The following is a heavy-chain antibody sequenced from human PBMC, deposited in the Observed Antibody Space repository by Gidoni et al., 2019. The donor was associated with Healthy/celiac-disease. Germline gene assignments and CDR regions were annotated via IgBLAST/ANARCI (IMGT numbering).Heavy chain of an antibody. V-gene: IGHV3-23*01. CDR1: GFTFSSHA. J-gene: IGHJ5*02. CDR2: IIGSGVST. Sequence: EVQPLESGGGLVQPGGSLRPSCAPSGFTFSSHAISWVRQAPGKGLEWVASIIGSGVSTYYADSVKGRFTISRDNSKNTLYLQMNSRRAEDTAVYYCAKDSCSGGSCFHPWGQGTLVTVSS. CDR3: AKDSCSGGSCFHP. D-gene: IGHD2-15*01.